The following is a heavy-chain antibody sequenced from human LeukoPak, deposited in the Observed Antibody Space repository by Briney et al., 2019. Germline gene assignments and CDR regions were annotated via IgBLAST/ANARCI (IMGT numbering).Heavy chain of an antibody. J-gene: IGHJ4*02. D-gene: IGHD2-2*02. CDR3: ARRYTNSWFFDY. Sequence: SETLSLTCTVSGGSISSYYWSWIRQPPWKGLEWLGYIYYTGNSNYNPSLESRVTLSLDTSTNQFSLRLSSVTAADTAVYYCARRYTNSWFFDYWGQGALVTVSS. V-gene: IGHV4-59*08. CDR2: IYYTGNS. CDR1: GGSISSYY.